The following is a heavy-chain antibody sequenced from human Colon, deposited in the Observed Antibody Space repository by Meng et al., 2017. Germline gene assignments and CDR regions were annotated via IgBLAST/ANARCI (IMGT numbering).Heavy chain of an antibody. CDR3: ASSDYYRSDY. CDR1: GGFISRSDW. D-gene: IGHD3-22*01. J-gene: IGHJ4*02. Sequence: GQPPASGPGLVKPSETLSLPCAVSGGFISRSDWWSWVRQPPGKGLEWIGETSHSGSTNYSPSLKSRVTISLDKSKNQLSLKLNSVTAADTAVYYCASSDYYRSDYWGQGTLVTVSS. CDR2: TSHSGST. V-gene: IGHV4-4*02.